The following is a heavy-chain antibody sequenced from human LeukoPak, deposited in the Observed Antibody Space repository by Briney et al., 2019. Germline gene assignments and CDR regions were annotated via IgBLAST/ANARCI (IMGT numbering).Heavy chain of an antibody. CDR3: AKDRYSSGWYSDFDY. J-gene: IGHJ4*02. Sequence: PGGSLRLSCAASGFTSSNYAMHWVRQAPGKRLERVAVISDDGSNKYYGDSVKGRFTISRDNSKNTVYLQMNSLRADDTAVYYCAKDRYSSGWYSDFDYWGQGTLVTVSS. CDR2: ISDDGSNK. V-gene: IGHV3-30*18. CDR1: GFTSSNYA. D-gene: IGHD6-19*01.